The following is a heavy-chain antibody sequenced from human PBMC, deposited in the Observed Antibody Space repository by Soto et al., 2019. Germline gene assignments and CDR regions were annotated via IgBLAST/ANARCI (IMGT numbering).Heavy chain of an antibody. CDR3: AKVGYSSGWDGSYYYDSSGYYLFDY. Sequence: EVQLLESGGGLVQPGGSLRLSCAASGFTFSSYAMSWVRQAPGKGLEWVSAISGSGGSTYYADSVKGRFTISRDNSKNTLYLQMNSLRAEDTAVYYCAKVGYSSGWDGSYYYDSSGYYLFDYWGQGTLVTVSS. V-gene: IGHV3-23*01. CDR1: GFTFSSYA. CDR2: ISGSGGST. D-gene: IGHD3-22*01. J-gene: IGHJ4*02.